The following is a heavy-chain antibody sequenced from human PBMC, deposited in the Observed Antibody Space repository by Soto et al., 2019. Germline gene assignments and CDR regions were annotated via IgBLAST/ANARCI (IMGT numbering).Heavy chain of an antibody. CDR2: IYYSGST. CDR3: ADGGLLLGGQSNWFDP. CDR1: GASISSSSYY. J-gene: IGHJ5*02. Sequence: SETLSLTCTVSGASISSSSYYWGWIRQPPGKGLEWIGIIYYSGSTNYNPSLKSRVTISVDTSKNQFSLNLSSVTAADTAVYYCADGGLLLGGQSNWFDPCGQGTLVTVSS. V-gene: IGHV4-39*01. D-gene: IGHD2-15*01.